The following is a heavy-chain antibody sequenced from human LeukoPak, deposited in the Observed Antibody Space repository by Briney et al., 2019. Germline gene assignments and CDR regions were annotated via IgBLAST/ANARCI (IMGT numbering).Heavy chain of an antibody. J-gene: IGHJ4*02. Sequence: SVKVSCKASGGTFSSYAISWVRQAPGQGLEWMGRIIPILGIANYAQKFQGRVTITADKSTSTAYMELSSLRSEDTAVYYCAREKLADAIVVVIREFGYWGQGTLVTVSS. CDR2: IIPILGIA. CDR3: AREKLADAIVVVIREFGY. CDR1: GGTFSSYA. D-gene: IGHD3-22*01. V-gene: IGHV1-69*04.